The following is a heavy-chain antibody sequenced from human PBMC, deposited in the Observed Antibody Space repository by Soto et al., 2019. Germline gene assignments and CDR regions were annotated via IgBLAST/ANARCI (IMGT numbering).Heavy chain of an antibody. CDR3: AKDVSVPYYMDV. Sequence: GGSLRLSCAASGFTFSSYGMHWVRQAPGKGLEWVAVISYDGSNKYYADSVKGRFTISRDNSKNTLYLQMNSLRAEDTAVYYCAKDVSVPYYMDVWGKGTTVTVSS. J-gene: IGHJ6*03. CDR2: ISYDGSNK. D-gene: IGHD3-10*02. V-gene: IGHV3-30*18. CDR1: GFTFSSYG.